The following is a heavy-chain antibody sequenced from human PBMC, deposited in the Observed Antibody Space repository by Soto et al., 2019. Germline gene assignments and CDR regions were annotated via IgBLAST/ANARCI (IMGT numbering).Heavy chain of an antibody. V-gene: IGHV4-31*03. CDR3: ARGWNANFDY. Sequence: PSETLSLTCTVSGGSTSSSGYFWSWLRQPPGKGLEWIGYIDYSGTTYYNKSLKSRLAISIATSKNQFYMKLSTVTAADTAVYYCARGWNANFDYWGQGTLVTVSS. D-gene: IGHD1-1*01. CDR2: IDYSGTT. J-gene: IGHJ4*02. CDR1: GGSTSSSGYF.